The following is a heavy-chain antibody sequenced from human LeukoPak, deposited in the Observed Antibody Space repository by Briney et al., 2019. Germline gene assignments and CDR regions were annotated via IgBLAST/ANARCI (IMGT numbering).Heavy chain of an antibody. Sequence: GGSLRLSCAASGFTFTSYSMSWVRQAPGKGLEWVSAISANGGDTFYADSVKGRFTISRDNYKNTLYLQMNSLRVEDTAVYYCAKGRTLVGGSTRSYDYWGQGTLVTVSS. CDR1: GFTFTSYS. D-gene: IGHD1-26*01. V-gene: IGHV3-23*01. CDR2: ISANGGDT. J-gene: IGHJ4*02. CDR3: AKGRTLVGGSTRSYDY.